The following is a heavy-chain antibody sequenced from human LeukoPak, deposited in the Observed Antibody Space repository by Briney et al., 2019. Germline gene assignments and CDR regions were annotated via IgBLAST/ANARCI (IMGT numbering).Heavy chain of an antibody. Sequence: GGSLRLSCAASGFTFSSYEMNWVRQAPGKGLEWVSYISSSGSTIYYADSVKGRFTISRDNAKNSLYLQMNSLRAEDTAVYYCARVGKTYYDYVWGSYRPYYFDYWGQGTLVTVSS. V-gene: IGHV3-48*03. CDR2: ISSSGSTI. CDR1: GFTFSSYE. D-gene: IGHD3-16*02. J-gene: IGHJ4*02. CDR3: ARVGKTYYDYVWGSYRPYYFDY.